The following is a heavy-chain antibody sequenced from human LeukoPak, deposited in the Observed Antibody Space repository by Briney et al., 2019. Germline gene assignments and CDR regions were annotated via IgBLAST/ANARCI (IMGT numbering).Heavy chain of an antibody. V-gene: IGHV1-69*05. CDR2: IIPIFGTA. CDR1: GGTFSSYA. D-gene: IGHD2-2*01. J-gene: IGHJ6*03. Sequence: SVKVSCKASGGTFSSYAISWVRQAPGQGLEWMGGIIPIFGTANYAQKFQGRVTITTDESTSTAYMEVSSLRSEDTAVYYCASWGGPSGSSTRYYYYYYMDVWGKGTTVTVS. CDR3: ASWGGPSGSSTRYYYYYYMDV.